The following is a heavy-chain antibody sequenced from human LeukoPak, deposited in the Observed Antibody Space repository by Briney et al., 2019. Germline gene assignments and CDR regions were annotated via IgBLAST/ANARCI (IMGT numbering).Heavy chain of an antibody. Sequence: PGDSDTRYSPSFQGQVTISADKSISTAYLQWSSLKASDTAMYYCARWFSSSWYAAYYFDYWGQGTLVAVSS. J-gene: IGHJ4*02. CDR3: ARWFSSSWYAAYYFDY. V-gene: IGHV5-51*01. D-gene: IGHD6-13*01. CDR2: PGDSDT.